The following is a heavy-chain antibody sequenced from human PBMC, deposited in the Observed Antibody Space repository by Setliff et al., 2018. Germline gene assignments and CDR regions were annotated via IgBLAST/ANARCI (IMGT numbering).Heavy chain of an antibody. V-gene: IGHV5-51*01. J-gene: IGHJ3*02. CDR3: ARLGAPASHDAFDI. CDR1: GYSFTTYW. CDR2: IYPGDYDT. Sequence: GESLKISCKASGYSFTTYWIAWVRQMPGKGLEWMGVIYPGDYDTSYSPSFQGRVTISVDKSSNTAYLQWSSLKASDTAMYYCARLGAPASHDAFDIWGQGTMVTVSS. D-gene: IGHD6-25*01.